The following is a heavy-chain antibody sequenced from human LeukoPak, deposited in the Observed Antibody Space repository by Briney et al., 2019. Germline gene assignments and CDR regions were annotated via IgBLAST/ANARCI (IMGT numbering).Heavy chain of an antibody. CDR2: MNPSGRT. Sequence: SETLSLTCGVYGGSLSGFYWNWIRQPPGKGLEWIGEMNPSGRTTYNPSLKSRVSMSLDTSKNQFSLKLSSVTAADTAAYYCARGLKPYCTNGVCYTGDFWGQGTLVTVAS. CDR3: ARGLKPYCTNGVCYTGDF. CDR1: GGSLSGFY. J-gene: IGHJ4*02. V-gene: IGHV4-34*01. D-gene: IGHD2-8*01.